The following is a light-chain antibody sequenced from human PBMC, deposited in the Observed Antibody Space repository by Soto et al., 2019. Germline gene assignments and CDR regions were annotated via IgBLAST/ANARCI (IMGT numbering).Light chain of an antibody. CDR1: QSIGRY. J-gene: IGKJ2*01. Sequence: DIQMTQSPSSLSASVGDRVTVTCRASQSIGRYLNWYQQKAGKAPKLLIYEATTLQTGVPSRYSGSESGTEFTLTINGLQPEDFGTHYCQQSFTAPRTFEQGTKLE. V-gene: IGKV1-39*01. CDR2: EAT. CDR3: QQSFTAPRT.